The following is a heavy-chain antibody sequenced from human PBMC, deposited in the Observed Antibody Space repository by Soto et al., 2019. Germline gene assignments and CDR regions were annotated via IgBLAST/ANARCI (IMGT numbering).Heavy chain of an antibody. V-gene: IGHV4-31*03. J-gene: IGHJ6*02. CDR1: GGSISSGGYY. Sequence: QVQLQESGPGLVKTSQTLSLTCTVSGGSISSGGYYWSWIRQHPGKGLEWIGYIYYSGSTYYNPSLKSRVTISVDTSKNQFSLKLSSVTAADTAVYYCARDKVVVAATPGPYYGMDVWGQGTTVTVSS. CDR2: IYYSGST. D-gene: IGHD2-15*01. CDR3: ARDKVVVAATPGPYYGMDV.